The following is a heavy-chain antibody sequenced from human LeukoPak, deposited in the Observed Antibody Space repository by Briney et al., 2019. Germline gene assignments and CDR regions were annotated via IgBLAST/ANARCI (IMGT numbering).Heavy chain of an antibody. D-gene: IGHD3-16*01. V-gene: IGHV3-48*03. CDR2: ISSSGSTI. CDR1: GFTFSSYE. Sequence: GGSLSLARAASGFTFSSYEMNWVRQAPGRGLEGVSYISSSGSTIYYADSVRGRFTISRDNAKNSLYLQMNSLRAEDTAVYSCARDLPGGDGYYFDYWGQGTLVTVSS. J-gene: IGHJ4*02. CDR3: ARDLPGGDGYYFDY.